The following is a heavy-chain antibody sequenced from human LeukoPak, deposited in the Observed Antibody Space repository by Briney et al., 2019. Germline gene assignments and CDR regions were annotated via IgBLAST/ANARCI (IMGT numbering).Heavy chain of an antibody. Sequence: SETLSLTCAVYGGSFSGYYWSWLRQPPGKGLEWIGEINHSGSTNYNPSLKSRVTISVDTSKNQFSLKLSSVTAADTAVYYCASGAPYCSSTSCYTEYYYGMDVWGQGTTVTVSS. J-gene: IGHJ6*02. CDR1: GGSFSGYY. V-gene: IGHV4-34*01. CDR2: INHSGST. D-gene: IGHD2-2*01. CDR3: ASGAPYCSSTSCYTEYYYGMDV.